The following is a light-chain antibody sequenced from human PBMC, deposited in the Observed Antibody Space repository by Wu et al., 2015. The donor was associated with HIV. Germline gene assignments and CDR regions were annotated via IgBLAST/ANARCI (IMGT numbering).Light chain of an antibody. CDR1: QSVSSN. CDR2: DAS. V-gene: IGKV3-11*01. CDR3: QQRSNRPPAIT. J-gene: IGKJ5*01. Sequence: EIVMTQSPATLSVSPGERATLSCRASQSVSSNLAWYQQKPGQAPRLLIYDASNRATGIPARFSGSGSGTDFTLTISSLEPEDFAVYYCQQRSNRPPAITFGQGTRLEIK.